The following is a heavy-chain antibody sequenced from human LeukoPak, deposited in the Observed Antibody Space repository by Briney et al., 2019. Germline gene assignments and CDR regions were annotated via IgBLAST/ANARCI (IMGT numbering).Heavy chain of an antibody. Sequence: GASVKVSCKASGGTFSSYAISWVRQAPGQGLEWMGGIIPTFGTANYAQKFQGRVTITADESTSTAYMELSSLRSEDTAVYYCAITVQDILTGYYTGNWFDPWGQGTLVTVSS. D-gene: IGHD3-9*01. V-gene: IGHV1-69*13. CDR2: IIPTFGTA. J-gene: IGHJ5*02. CDR3: AITVQDILTGYYTGNWFDP. CDR1: GGTFSSYA.